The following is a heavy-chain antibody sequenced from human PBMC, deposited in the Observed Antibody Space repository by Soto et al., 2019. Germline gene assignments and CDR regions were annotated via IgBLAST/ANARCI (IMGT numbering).Heavy chain of an antibody. CDR2: ISYDGSNE. CDR1: GFTFRSYA. J-gene: IGHJ4*02. Sequence: GGSLRLSCAASGFTFRSYAMHWVRQAPGKGLEWVAIISYDGSNEYYADSVKGRFTISRDNSKNTLYLQMNSLRVEDTAVYYCAKDVFTTTCEYWGQGTLVTVSS. D-gene: IGHD1-26*01. CDR3: AKDVFTTTCEY. V-gene: IGHV3-30*18.